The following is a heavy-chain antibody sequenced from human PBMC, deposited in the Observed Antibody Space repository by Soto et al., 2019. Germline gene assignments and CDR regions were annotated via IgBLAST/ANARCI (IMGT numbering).Heavy chain of an antibody. D-gene: IGHD4-17*01. CDR1: GGSISSGDYY. CDR3: VRAFLLTTVIYYYYDGMDV. J-gene: IGHJ6*02. V-gene: IGHV4-30-4*01. CDR2: IYYSGST. Sequence: SETRSLTCTVSGGSISSGDYYWSWIRQPPGKGLEWIGYIYYSGSTYYNPSLKSRVTISVDTSKNQFSLKLSSVTAADTAVYYCVRAFLLTTVIYYYYDGMDVWGQGTTVTGS.